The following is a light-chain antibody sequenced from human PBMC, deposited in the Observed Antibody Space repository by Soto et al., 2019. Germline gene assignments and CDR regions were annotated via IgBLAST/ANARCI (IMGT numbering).Light chain of an antibody. CDR2: DVN. Sequence: QSALTQPPSASGSPGQSVTISCTGTSSDVGAYYYVCWYQQHPGKAPKLMIYDVNKRPSGVPDRFSGSKSGNTASLTVSGLQAGDEADYYCSSFAANDNVVFGGGTKVTVL. J-gene: IGLJ3*02. CDR1: SSDVGAYYY. V-gene: IGLV2-8*01. CDR3: SSFAANDNVV.